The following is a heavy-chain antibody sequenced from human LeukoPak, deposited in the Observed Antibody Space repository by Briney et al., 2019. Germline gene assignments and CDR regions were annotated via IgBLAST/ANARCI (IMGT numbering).Heavy chain of an antibody. V-gene: IGHV4-34*01. CDR3: ARSSWYLNWFDP. CDR1: GGSFSGYY. J-gene: IGHJ5*02. Sequence: PSETLSLTCAVYGGSFSGYYWSWIRQPPGKGLEWIGEINRSGSTNYNPSLKSRVTISVDTSKNQFSLKLSSVTAADTAVYYCARSSWYLNWFDPWGQGTLVTVSS. CDR2: INRSGST. D-gene: IGHD6-13*01.